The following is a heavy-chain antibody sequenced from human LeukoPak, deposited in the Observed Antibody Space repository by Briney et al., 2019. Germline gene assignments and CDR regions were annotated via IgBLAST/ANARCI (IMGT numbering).Heavy chain of an antibody. V-gene: IGHV1-46*01. CDR1: GYTFTSYY. J-gene: IGHJ3*02. Sequence: ASVKVSCKASGYTFTSYYMHWVRQAPGQGLEWMGIINPSGGSTSYAQKFQGRVTITADKSTSTAYMELSSLRSEDTAVYYCARVLGPGPAFDIWGQGTMVTVSS. CDR3: ARVLGPGPAFDI. CDR2: INPSGGST.